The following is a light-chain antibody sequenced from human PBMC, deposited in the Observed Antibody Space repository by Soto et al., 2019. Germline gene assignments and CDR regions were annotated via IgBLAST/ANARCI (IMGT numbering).Light chain of an antibody. CDR2: QTS. CDR1: QYINTR. CDR3: HQRQSWPRT. Sequence: ENGFTQSPATVSSFTGDRVTLSCRASQYINTRLALYQHRPCQAPRLLIYQTSIRAAGIPARFSASGSGTDFTLTISDVQPEDFALYYCHQRQSWPRTFGQGTKVDIK. J-gene: IGKJ1*01. V-gene: IGKV3-11*01.